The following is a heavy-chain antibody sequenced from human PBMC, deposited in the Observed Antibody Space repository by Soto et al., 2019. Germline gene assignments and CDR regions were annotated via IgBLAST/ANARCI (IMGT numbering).Heavy chain of an antibody. D-gene: IGHD5-12*01. CDR1: GFTFSSYS. J-gene: IGHJ4*02. CDR2: ISSSSSYI. V-gene: IGHV3-21*01. Sequence: GGSLRLSCAASGFTFSSYSMNWVRQAPWKGLEWVSSISSSSSYIYYADSVKGRFTISRDNAKNSLYLQMNSLRAEDTAVYYCARDEEMATIRGAFGYWGQGTLVTVSS. CDR3: ARDEEMATIRGAFGY.